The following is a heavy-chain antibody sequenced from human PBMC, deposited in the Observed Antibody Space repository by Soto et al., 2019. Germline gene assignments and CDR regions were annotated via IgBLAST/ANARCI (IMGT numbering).Heavy chain of an antibody. J-gene: IGHJ5*02. Sequence: PSETLSLTCTVSGGSISSSSYYWGWILQPPGKGLEWIGSIYYSGSTYYNPSLKSRVTISVDTSKNQFSLKLSSVTAADTAVYYCARAATERGYCSGGSCFNTPRKNNWFDPWGQGTLVTVSS. D-gene: IGHD2-15*01. V-gene: IGHV4-39*07. CDR1: GGSISSSSYY. CDR3: ARAATERGYCSGGSCFNTPRKNNWFDP. CDR2: IYYSGST.